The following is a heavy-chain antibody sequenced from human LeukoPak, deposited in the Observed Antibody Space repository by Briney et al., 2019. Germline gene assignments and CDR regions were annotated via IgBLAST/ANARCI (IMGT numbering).Heavy chain of an antibody. V-gene: IGHV3-30*04. CDR3: ARDYGTYFGY. D-gene: IGHD4-17*01. CDR1: GFTFSSYA. Sequence: GGSLRLSCAASGFTFSSYAMHWVRQAPGKGLEWVAVISYDGSDKYYADSVKGRFTISRDNSKNTLYLQMNSLRAEDTAVYYCARDYGTYFGYWGQGTLVTVSS. J-gene: IGHJ4*02. CDR2: ISYDGSDK.